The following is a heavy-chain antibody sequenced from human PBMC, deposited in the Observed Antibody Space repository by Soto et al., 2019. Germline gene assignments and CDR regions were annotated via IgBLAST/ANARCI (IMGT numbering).Heavy chain of an antibody. CDR2: ISSSGGST. CDR1: GFTFSSYA. Sequence: PGGSLRLSCAASGFTFSSYAMSWVRQAPGKGLEWVSTISSSGGSTHYADSVKGRFTISRDNAKNSLYLQMNSLRAEDTAVYYCARDTNYYDSSGYYGGGAFDIWGQGTMVTVSS. J-gene: IGHJ3*02. V-gene: IGHV3-23*01. D-gene: IGHD3-22*01. CDR3: ARDTNYYDSSGYYGGGAFDI.